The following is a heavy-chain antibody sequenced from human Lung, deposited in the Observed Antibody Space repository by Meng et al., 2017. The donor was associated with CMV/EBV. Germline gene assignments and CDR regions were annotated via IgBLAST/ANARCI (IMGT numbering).Heavy chain of an antibody. Sequence: GESLKISCAASGFTFSSYAMSWVRQAPGKGLGWVSAISGSGGSTYYADSVKGRCNISRDNSKNKLYLQMNSLRAEDTAVYYGAKLEEGATGGGWFDPWGQGTLVTVSS. J-gene: IGHJ5*02. CDR2: ISGSGGST. D-gene: IGHD1-26*01. V-gene: IGHV3-23*01. CDR1: GFTFSSYA. CDR3: AKLEEGATGGGWFDP.